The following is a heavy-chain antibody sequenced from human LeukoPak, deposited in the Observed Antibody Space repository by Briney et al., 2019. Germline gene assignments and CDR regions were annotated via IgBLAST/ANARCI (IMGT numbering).Heavy chain of an antibody. D-gene: IGHD1-26*01. CDR3: ARGSGSYYPPSY. CDR1: GGSISSHY. J-gene: IGHJ4*02. CDR2: IYYSGST. Sequence: SETLSLTCTVSGGSISSHYWSWIRQPPGKGLEWIGYIYYSGSTNYNPSLKSRVTISVDTSKNQFSLKLSSVTAADTAVYYCARGSGSYYPPSYWGQGTLVTVSS. V-gene: IGHV4-59*11.